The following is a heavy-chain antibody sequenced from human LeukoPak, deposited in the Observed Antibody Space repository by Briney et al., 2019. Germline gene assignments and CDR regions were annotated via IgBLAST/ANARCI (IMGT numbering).Heavy chain of an antibody. V-gene: IGHV3-23*01. Sequence: TGGSLRLSCAASGFTFSSYAMSWVRQAPGKGLEWVSAISGSGGSTYYADSVKGRFTISIDNSKNTLYLQMNSLRAEDTAVYYCAKTYYDFWSGVDYWGQGTLVTASS. CDR1: GFTFSSYA. J-gene: IGHJ4*02. CDR3: AKTYYDFWSGVDY. CDR2: ISGSGGST. D-gene: IGHD3-3*01.